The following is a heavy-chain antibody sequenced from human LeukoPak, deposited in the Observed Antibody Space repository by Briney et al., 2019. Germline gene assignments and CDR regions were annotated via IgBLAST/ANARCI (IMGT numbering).Heavy chain of an antibody. CDR1: GFTFSSYG. Sequence: GGSLRLSCAASGFTFSSYGMNWVRQAPGKGLEWVSAISGSGGSTYYADSVKGRFTISRDNSKNTLYLQMNSLRAEDTAVYYCAKVDEVVDWFPDAFDIWGQGTMVTVSS. CDR2: ISGSGGST. V-gene: IGHV3-23*01. D-gene: IGHD3-9*01. CDR3: AKVDEVVDWFPDAFDI. J-gene: IGHJ3*02.